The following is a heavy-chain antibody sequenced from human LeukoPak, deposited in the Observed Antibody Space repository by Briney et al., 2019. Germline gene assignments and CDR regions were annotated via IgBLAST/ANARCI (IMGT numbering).Heavy chain of an antibody. CDR1: GFTFSTYA. V-gene: IGHV3-30*04. D-gene: IGHD1-14*01. Sequence: GRSLRLSCAASGFTFSTYAVHWVRQAPGKGLEWVATISYDGSNEYYPDSVKGRFTISRDNSKNTLYLQMNSLRAEDTAVYYCAKDWGNRFEYWGQGTLVTVSS. CDR2: ISYDGSNE. J-gene: IGHJ4*02. CDR3: AKDWGNRFEY.